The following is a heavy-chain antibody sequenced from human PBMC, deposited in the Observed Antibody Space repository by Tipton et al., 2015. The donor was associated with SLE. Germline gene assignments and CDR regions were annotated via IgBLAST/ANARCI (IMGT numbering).Heavy chain of an antibody. CDR1: GFTFSSYE. CDR3: AKSQGLTLLRGEDIDY. J-gene: IGHJ4*02. Sequence: SLRLSCAASGFTFSSYEMNWVRQAPGKGLEWVSYITSGGDTTYYADSVKGRFTVSRDNAKNSLYLQMNSLRAEDTSVYYCAKSQGLTLLRGEDIDYWGQGTQATVSS. V-gene: IGHV3-48*03. D-gene: IGHD2-15*01. CDR2: ITSGGDTT.